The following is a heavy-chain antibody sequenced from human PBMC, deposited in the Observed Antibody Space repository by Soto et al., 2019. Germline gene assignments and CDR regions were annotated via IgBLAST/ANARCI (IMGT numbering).Heavy chain of an antibody. J-gene: IGHJ4*02. CDR3: ARPLGGDFWSAYFY. CDR1: GFNFSTYW. Sequence: PGGSLRLSCATSGFNFSTYWMSWVRQAPGKGLEWVANINQDGTEKYYVDSVKGRFTISRDNAKNSLYLQMNSLRAEDTAVYYCARPLGGDFWSAYFYWGQGTLVTVSS. CDR2: INQDGTEK. D-gene: IGHD3-3*01. V-gene: IGHV3-7*03.